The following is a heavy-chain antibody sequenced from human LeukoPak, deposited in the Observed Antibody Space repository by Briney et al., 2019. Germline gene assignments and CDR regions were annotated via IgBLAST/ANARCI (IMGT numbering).Heavy chain of an antibody. V-gene: IGHV3-30*03. CDR1: GFTFSSYG. Sequence: GGSLRLSCAASGFTFSSYGMHWVRQAPGKGLEWVAVISYDGSNKYYADSVKGRFTISRDNSKNTLYLQMNSLRAEDTAVYYCARARYYYGSGNLDYWGQGTLVTVSS. CDR3: ARARYYYGSGNLDY. J-gene: IGHJ4*02. CDR2: ISYDGSNK. D-gene: IGHD3-10*01.